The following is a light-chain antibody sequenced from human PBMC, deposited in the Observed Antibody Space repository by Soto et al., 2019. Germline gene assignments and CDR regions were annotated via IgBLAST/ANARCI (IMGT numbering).Light chain of an antibody. CDR2: LNSDGSH. Sequence: QSVLTQSPSASASLGASVKLTCTLSSGHSSYAIAWHQQQPEKGPRYLMKLNSDGSHSKGDGIPDRFSGSSSGAERYLTISSLQSDDEADYYCQTWGTGSVVFGGGTQLTVL. CDR1: SGHSSYA. CDR3: QTWGTGSVV. J-gene: IGLJ2*01. V-gene: IGLV4-69*01.